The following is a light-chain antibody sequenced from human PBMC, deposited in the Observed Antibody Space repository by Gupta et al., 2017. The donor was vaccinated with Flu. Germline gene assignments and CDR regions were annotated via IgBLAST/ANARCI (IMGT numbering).Light chain of an antibody. V-gene: IGKV2-30*01. J-gene: IGKJ1*01. CDR2: LVS. CDR1: QGLVYSDGNTY. CDR3: MQGAHWPWA. Sequence: DVVMTQSPLSLAVTLGQPASISCRSSQGLVYSDGNTYLHWFQQKPGQSPRRLIHLVSYRDSGVPDRFSGSGSGTDGTLKISRVEAEDVGIYYCMQGAHWPWAFGQGTKVEIK.